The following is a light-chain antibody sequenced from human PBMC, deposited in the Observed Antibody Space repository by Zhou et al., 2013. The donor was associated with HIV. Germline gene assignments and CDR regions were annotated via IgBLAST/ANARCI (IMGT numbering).Light chain of an antibody. CDR3: QHYYTIPYT. CDR2: GAS. J-gene: IGKJ2*01. Sequence: DIQMTQSPSSLSASVGDRVTITCRASHDISNSLVWYQQKPGRAPKLLIYGASRLESGVPSRFGGSGSGTDYTLTISSLQSEDFATYFCQHYYTIPYTFGQGTNLEMK. V-gene: IGKV1-NL1*01. CDR1: HDISNS.